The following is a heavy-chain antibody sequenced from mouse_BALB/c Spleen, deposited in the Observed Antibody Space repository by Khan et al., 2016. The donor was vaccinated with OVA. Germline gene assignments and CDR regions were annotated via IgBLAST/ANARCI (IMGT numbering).Heavy chain of an antibody. Sequence: EVQLQESGPGLVKPSQSLSLTCTVTGYPITSDYAWNWIRQFPGNKLEWMGYISYSGSTCYNPSLKSRISITRDTSKNQFFLQLNSVTTEDTATYCCVRDYVSGYYYFDYWCQGTTLTVFS. CDR3: VRDYVSGYYYFDY. J-gene: IGHJ2*01. V-gene: IGHV3-2*02. D-gene: IGHD1-1*01. CDR1: GYPITSDYA. CDR2: ISYSGST.